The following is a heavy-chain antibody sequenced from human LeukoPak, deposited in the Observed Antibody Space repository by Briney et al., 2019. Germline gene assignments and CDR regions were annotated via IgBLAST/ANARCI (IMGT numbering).Heavy chain of an antibody. Sequence: GGSLRLSCAASGFTFSSYGMHWVRQAPGKGLEWVAFIRYDGSNKYYADSVKGRFTISKDNSKNTLYLEVISLTAEDTAVYYCAKDDAWLRFGEWSQGTLVTVSS. V-gene: IGHV3-30*02. CDR2: IRYDGSNK. J-gene: IGHJ4*02. D-gene: IGHD3-10*01. CDR3: AKDDAWLRFGE. CDR1: GFTFSSYG.